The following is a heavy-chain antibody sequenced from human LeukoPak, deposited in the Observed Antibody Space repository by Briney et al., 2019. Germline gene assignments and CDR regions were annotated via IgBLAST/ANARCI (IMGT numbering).Heavy chain of an antibody. Sequence: GGALKISCKGSGYDFTSYWIGWVRQMPGKGLEWMGMIYPADSDTTYSPSFQGQVTISADKSISTAYLQWSSLKASDTAMYYCARHFYGSGSYLPRHWGQGTLVTVSS. CDR1: GYDFTSYW. D-gene: IGHD3-10*01. J-gene: IGHJ4*02. CDR2: IYPADSDT. CDR3: ARHFYGSGSYLPRH. V-gene: IGHV5-51*01.